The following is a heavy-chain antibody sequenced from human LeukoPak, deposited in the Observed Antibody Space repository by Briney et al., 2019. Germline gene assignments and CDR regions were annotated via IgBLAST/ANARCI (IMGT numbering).Heavy chain of an antibody. CDR1: GFTVRSVW. CDR2: IKEDGSQK. Sequence: GGSLRVSCAASGFTVRSVWMSWVRQAPGKGLEWVANIKEDGSQKNYADSVKGRFTISRDKAKNSLFLQMISLRDENTAVYFCTRGARDCSGSNCYFWFDPWGQGTLVTVSS. V-gene: IGHV3-7*01. D-gene: IGHD2-21*02. J-gene: IGHJ5*02. CDR3: TRGARDCSGSNCYFWFDP.